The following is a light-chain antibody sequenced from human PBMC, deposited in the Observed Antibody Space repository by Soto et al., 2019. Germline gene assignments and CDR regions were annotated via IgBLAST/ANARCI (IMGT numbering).Light chain of an antibody. CDR1: QSVSSNF. CDR3: QQYISSPST. CDR2: GAS. V-gene: IGKV3-20*01. J-gene: IGKJ4*01. Sequence: EIVLTQSPDTLSLSPGERATLSCRASQSVSSNFLAWYQQKPGQAPRLLIYGASSRATGIPDRFSGSGSGTAFTLTVSGLEPEDFAVYYCQQYISSPSTFGGGTKVEMK.